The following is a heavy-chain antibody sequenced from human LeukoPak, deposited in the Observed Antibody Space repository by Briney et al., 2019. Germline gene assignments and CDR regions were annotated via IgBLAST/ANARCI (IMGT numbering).Heavy chain of an antibody. CDR2: IYYSGST. V-gene: IGHV4-39*07. D-gene: IGHD2-2*01. J-gene: IGHJ6*02. CDR1: GGSISSSSYY. CDR3: ARRRSTYYYYYGMDV. Sequence: SETLSLTCTVSGGSISSSSYYWGWIRQPPGKGLEWIGSIYYSGSTYYNPSLKSRLTISVDTSKNQFSLKLNSVTAADTAVYYCARRRSTYYYYYGMDVWGQGTTVTVSS.